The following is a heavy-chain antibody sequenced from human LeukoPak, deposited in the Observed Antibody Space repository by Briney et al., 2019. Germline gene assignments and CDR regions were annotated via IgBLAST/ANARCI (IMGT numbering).Heavy chain of an antibody. D-gene: IGHD3-22*01. CDR3: ARGGYDSSGYYYWGGYYFDY. CDR1: GGSISSYY. CDR2: IYYSGST. Sequence: SETLSLTCTVSGGSISSYYWSWIRQPPGKGLEWIGYIYYSGSTNYNPSLKSRVTISVDTSKNQFSLKLSSVTAADTAVYYCARGGYDSSGYYYWGGYYFDYWGQGTLVTVSS. V-gene: IGHV4-59*01. J-gene: IGHJ4*02.